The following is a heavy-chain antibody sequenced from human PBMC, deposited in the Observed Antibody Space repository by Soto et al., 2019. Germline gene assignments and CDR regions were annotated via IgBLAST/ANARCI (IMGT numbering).Heavy chain of an antibody. D-gene: IGHD3-3*01. CDR1: GFTFSNAW. V-gene: IGHV3-15*01. CDR3: TAFWSGYSELIGGRPYYYYMDV. CDR2: IKSKTDGGTT. J-gene: IGHJ6*03. Sequence: GGSLRLSCAASGFTFSNAWMSWVRQAPGKGLEWVGRIKSKTDGGTTDYAAPVKGRFTISRDDSKNTLYLQMNSLKTEDTAVYYCTAFWSGYSELIGGRPYYYYMDVWGKGTTVTVSS.